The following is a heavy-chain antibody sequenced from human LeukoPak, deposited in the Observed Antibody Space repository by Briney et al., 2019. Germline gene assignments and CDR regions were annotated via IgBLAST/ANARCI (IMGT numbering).Heavy chain of an antibody. V-gene: IGHV3-23*01. CDR1: GFTFTSFA. CDR3: AKVWWWELFDY. D-gene: IGHD2-15*01. CDR2: ISRSGVAT. J-gene: IGHJ4*02. Sequence: GGSLRLSRAASGFTFTSFAMSWVRQAPGKGLEWVSTISRSGVATYYANSVKGRFTISRDNSKNTLYLQMNSLRAEDTAVYYCAKVWWWELFDYWGQGTLVTVSS.